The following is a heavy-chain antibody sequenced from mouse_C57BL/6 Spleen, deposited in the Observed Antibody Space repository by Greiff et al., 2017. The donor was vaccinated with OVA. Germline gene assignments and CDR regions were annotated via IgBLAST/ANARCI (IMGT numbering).Heavy chain of an antibody. CDR2: ISSGGDYI. D-gene: IGHD1-1*01. V-gene: IGHV5-9-1*02. J-gene: IGHJ4*01. CDR1: GFTFSSYA. CDR3: TRELLRFAMDY. Sequence: EVKLVESGEGLVKPGGSLKLSCAASGFTFSSYAMSWVRQTPEKRLEWVAYISSGGDYISYADTVKGRFTISRDNARNTLYLQMSSLKAEDTAMYYCTRELLRFAMDYWGQGTSVTVSS.